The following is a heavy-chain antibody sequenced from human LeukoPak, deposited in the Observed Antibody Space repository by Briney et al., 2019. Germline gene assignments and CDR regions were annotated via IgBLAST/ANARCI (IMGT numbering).Heavy chain of an antibody. J-gene: IGHJ5*02. CDR1: GGSISSYY. Sequence: SETLSLTCTVSGGSISSYYWSWIRQPPGKGLEWIGYIYYSGSTNYNPSLKSRVTISVDTSKNQFSLKLSSVTAADTAVYYCARLGSLELRYFDWLSTWFDPWGQGTLVTVCS. D-gene: IGHD3-9*01. CDR3: ARLGSLELRYFDWLSTWFDP. CDR2: IYYSGST. V-gene: IGHV4-59*08.